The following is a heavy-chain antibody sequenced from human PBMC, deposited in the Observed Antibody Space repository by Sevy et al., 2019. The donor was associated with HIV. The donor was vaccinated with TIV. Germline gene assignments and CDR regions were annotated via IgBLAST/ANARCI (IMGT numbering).Heavy chain of an antibody. J-gene: IGHJ4*02. CDR2: LSFGCGEI. Sequence: GGSLRLSCAASGFTFSKYSMSWVRQPPGKGLECVSTLSFGCGEINYADSVKGRFTISMDNSKSSVYLQMNNLRPEDRAVYYCAREGCTKPHDYWGQGTLVTVSS. V-gene: IGHV3-23*01. CDR1: GFTFSKYS. D-gene: IGHD2-8*01. CDR3: AREGCTKPHDY.